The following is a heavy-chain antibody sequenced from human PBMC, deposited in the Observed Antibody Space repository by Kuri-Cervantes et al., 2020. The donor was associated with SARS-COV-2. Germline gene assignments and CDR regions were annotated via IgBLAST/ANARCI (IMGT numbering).Heavy chain of an antibody. J-gene: IGHJ4*02. CDR3: ATAPKSRGYYYAPFYFDY. D-gene: IGHD3-22*01. CDR1: GYTFTSYG. V-gene: IGHV1-18*01. CDR2: ISAYNGHT. Sequence: ASVQVSCKASGYTFTSYGISWVRQAPGQGLEWMGWISAYNGHTNYAQKLQGRVTMTTDTSTSTAYMELRSLRSEDTAVYYCATAPKSRGYYYAPFYFDYWGQGTLVTVSS.